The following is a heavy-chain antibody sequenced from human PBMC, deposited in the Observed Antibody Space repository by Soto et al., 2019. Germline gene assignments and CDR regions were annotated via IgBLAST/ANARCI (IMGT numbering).Heavy chain of an antibody. Sequence: SETLSLTCAVSGGSISSGGYSWSWIRQPPGKGLEWIGYIYHSGSTYYNPSLKSRVTISVDRSKNQFSLKLSSVTAADTAVYYCARSYYGSGSYYNLGFDYWGQGTLVTVSS. CDR3: ARSYYGSGSYYNLGFDY. D-gene: IGHD3-10*01. J-gene: IGHJ4*02. CDR2: IYHSGST. CDR1: GGSISSGGYS. V-gene: IGHV4-30-2*01.